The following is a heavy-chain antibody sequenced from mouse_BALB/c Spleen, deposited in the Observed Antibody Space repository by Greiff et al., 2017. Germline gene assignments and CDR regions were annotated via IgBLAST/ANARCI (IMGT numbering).Heavy chain of an antibody. CDR2: ISYSGST. J-gene: IGHJ4*01. V-gene: IGHV3-2*02. Sequence: EVQLQESGPGLVKPSQSLSLTCTVTGYSITSDYAWNWIRQFPGNKLEWMGYISYSGSTSYNPSLKSRISITRDTSKNQFFLQLNSVTTEDTATYYCARYYYGFMDYWGQGTSVTVSS. CDR3: ARYYYGFMDY. D-gene: IGHD1-1*01. CDR1: GYSITSDYA.